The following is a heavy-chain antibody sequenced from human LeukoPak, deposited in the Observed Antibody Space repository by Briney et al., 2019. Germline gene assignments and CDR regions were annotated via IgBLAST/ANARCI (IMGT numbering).Heavy chain of an antibody. Sequence: GGSLRLSCAASGFTFSSYEMNWVRQAPRKGLEWVSYISSSGSTIFYADSVKGRFTISRDNAKNSLYLQMNSLRAEDTAVYYCARLYSSSSGLRASDYWGQGTLVTVSS. D-gene: IGHD6-6*01. J-gene: IGHJ4*02. CDR1: GFTFSSYE. V-gene: IGHV3-48*03. CDR3: ARLYSSSSGLRASDY. CDR2: ISSSGSTI.